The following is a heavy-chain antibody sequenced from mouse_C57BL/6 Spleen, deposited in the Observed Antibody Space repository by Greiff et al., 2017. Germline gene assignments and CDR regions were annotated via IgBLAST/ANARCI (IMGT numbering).Heavy chain of an antibody. D-gene: IGHD2-1*01. Sequence: VKLKESGPGLVAPSQSLPITCTVSGFSLTRYGVSWVRQPPGKGLEWLGVIWGDGSTNYHSARISRLSISKDNAKSQVFLKLNSLHTDDTATYFCSRKGNGLYTKGYWGRGTSVTVYS. CDR2: IWGDGST. CDR1: GFSLTRYG. V-gene: IGHV2-3*01. CDR3: SRKGNGLYTKGY. J-gene: IGHJ4*01.